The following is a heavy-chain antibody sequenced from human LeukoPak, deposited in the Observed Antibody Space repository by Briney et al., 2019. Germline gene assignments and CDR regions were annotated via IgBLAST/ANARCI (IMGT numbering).Heavy chain of an antibody. V-gene: IGHV3-30*03. Sequence: GGSLRLSCAASGFTFSSYGMHWVRQAPGKGLEWVAVISYDGSNKYYADSVKGRFTISRDNSKNTLYLQMNSLGAEDTAVYYCARDLSNYYYYYGMDVWGQGTTVTVSS. CDR2: ISYDGSNK. CDR1: GFTFSSYG. D-gene: IGHD2/OR15-2a*01. CDR3: ARDLSNYYYYYGMDV. J-gene: IGHJ6*02.